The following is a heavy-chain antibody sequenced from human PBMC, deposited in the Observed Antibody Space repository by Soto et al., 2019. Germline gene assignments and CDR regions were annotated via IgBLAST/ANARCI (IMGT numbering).Heavy chain of an antibody. V-gene: IGHV4-59*08. CDR1: GGSISSYY. CDR3: ARQTDPENYDFWSGRYYMDV. CDR2: IYYSGST. D-gene: IGHD3-3*01. Sequence: SETLSLTCTVSGGSISSYYWSWIRQPPGKGLEWIGYIYYSGSTNYNPSLKSRVTISVDTSKHQCSLKRSSGTAADTAVYYCARQTDPENYDFWSGRYYMDVWGKGTTVTVSS. J-gene: IGHJ6*03.